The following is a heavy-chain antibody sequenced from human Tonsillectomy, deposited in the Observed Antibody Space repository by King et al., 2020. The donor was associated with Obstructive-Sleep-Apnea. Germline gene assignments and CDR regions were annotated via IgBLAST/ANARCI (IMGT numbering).Heavy chain of an antibody. Sequence: QLQESGPGLVKPSETLSLTCTVSGGSISSSSYYWGWIRQPPGKGLEWIGSIYYSGSTYYNPSLKSRVTISVDTSKNQFSLKLSSVTAADTAVYYCARVFIRGELLDWFDPWGQGTLVTVSS. CDR3: ARVFIRGELLDWFDP. CDR2: IYYSGST. V-gene: IGHV4-39*07. CDR1: GGSISSSSYY. J-gene: IGHJ5*02. D-gene: IGHD1-26*01.